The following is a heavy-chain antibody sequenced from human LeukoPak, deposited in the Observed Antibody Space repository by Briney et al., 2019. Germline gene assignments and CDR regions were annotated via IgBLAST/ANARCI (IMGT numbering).Heavy chain of an antibody. CDR2: INGDGSTT. J-gene: IGHJ3*01. V-gene: IGHV3-74*01. Sequence: GGSLRLSCAASGFSFRSCWMHWVRQAPGKELVWVSRINGDGSTTNYADSVRGRITISRDNAKNTLYLQMNSLRADDSAVYFCASLVGGYYPPVEAFDVWGQGTMVTVSS. CDR3: ASLVGGYYPPVEAFDV. CDR1: GFSFRSCW. D-gene: IGHD3-3*01.